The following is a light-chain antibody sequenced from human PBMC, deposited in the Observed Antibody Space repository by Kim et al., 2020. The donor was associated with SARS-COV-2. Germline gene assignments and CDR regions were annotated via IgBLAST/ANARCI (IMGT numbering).Light chain of an antibody. CDR3: AGWDDSLNAEV. Sequence: GQRVTISCSGRSPNLGTNSVHWYQQFPGTAPEVLIYKNNQRPSGVPDRFSGSKSGTSASLAISGLQSEDEGDYYCAGWDDSLNAEVFGGGTQLTVL. J-gene: IGLJ3*02. V-gene: IGLV1-44*01. CDR1: SPNLGTNS. CDR2: KNN.